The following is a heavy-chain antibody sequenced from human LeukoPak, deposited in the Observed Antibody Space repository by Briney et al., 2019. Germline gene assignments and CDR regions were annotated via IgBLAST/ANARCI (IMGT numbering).Heavy chain of an antibody. Sequence: SETLSLTCTVSGGSISSSSYYWGWIRQPPGKGLEWIGSIYYTRSTYYNPSLKSRVTISVDTSKNQFSLKLTSVTAADTAVYYCARDNWNYGSSMDVWGQGTTVTVSS. D-gene: IGHD1-7*01. CDR2: IYYTRST. CDR1: GGSISSSSYY. V-gene: IGHV4-39*02. J-gene: IGHJ6*02. CDR3: ARDNWNYGSSMDV.